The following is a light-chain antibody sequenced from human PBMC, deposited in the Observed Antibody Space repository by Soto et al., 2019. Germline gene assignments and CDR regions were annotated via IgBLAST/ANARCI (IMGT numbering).Light chain of an antibody. Sequence: EIVLTQSPGTLSLSPGERATLSCRASQSVSSSYLAWYQQKPGQAPRLLIYGASSRATGIPDRFSGSGSGTDFTLTISRLEPEDFAVYYCHQYGSFLALTFGGGTKVEIK. CDR2: GAS. CDR3: HQYGSFLALT. CDR1: QSVSSSY. J-gene: IGKJ4*01. V-gene: IGKV3-20*01.